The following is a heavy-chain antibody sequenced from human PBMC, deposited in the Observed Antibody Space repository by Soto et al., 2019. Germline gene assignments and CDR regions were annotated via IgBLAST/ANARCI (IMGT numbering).Heavy chain of an antibody. V-gene: IGHV1-2*02. J-gene: IGHJ4*02. CDR2: INPHGGST. Sequence: ASVKVSCKAPGDTFTSYYLNWVRQAPGQGLEWMGVINPHGGSTKYAQKFQGRVTMTRDTSISTAYMELSGLRSDDTAVYYCARGPYYYDRSGYFSLDYWGQGTPVTSPQ. CDR1: GDTFTSYY. CDR3: ARGPYYYDRSGYFSLDY. D-gene: IGHD3-22*01.